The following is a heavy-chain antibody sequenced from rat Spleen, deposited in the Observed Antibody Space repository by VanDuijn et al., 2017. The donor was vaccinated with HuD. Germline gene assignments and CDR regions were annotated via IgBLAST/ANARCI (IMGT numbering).Heavy chain of an antibody. V-gene: IGHV2-45*01. CDR2: MWSGGTT. J-gene: IGHJ2*01. CDR1: GFSLTSYN. Sequence: QVQLKESGPGLVQPSETLSLTCTVSGFSLTSYNVHWVRQPPGKGLEWMGVMWSGGTTDYNSALKSRLSISRDTSKNQVFLKMNSLQSEDTTTYYCARDLGHYWGQGVMVTVSS. CDR3: ARDLGHY.